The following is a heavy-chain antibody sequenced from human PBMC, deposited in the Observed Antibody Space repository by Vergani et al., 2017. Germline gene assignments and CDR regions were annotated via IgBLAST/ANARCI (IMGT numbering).Heavy chain of an antibody. D-gene: IGHD3-22*01. CDR2: IHPADSDT. CDR1: GYSFTNYW. V-gene: IGHV5-51*01. CDR3: ARLYGRDSSGSKYFDY. J-gene: IGHJ4*02. Sequence: EVQLVQSGAEVKKPGESLKISCQISGYSFTNYWIGWVRQMPGKGLEWMGIIHPADSDTRYSPSFQGQVTISVDKSISPAYLQRSSLSASDSAMYYCARLYGRDSSGSKYFDYLGQGTLVTVSS.